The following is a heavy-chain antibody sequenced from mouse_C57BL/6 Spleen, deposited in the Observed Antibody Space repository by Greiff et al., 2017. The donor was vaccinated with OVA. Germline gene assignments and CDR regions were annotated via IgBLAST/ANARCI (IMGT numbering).Heavy chain of an antibody. D-gene: IGHD1-1*01. V-gene: IGHV1-26*01. J-gene: IGHJ3*01. Sequence: VQLQQSGPELVKPGASVKISCKASGYTFTDYYMNWVKQSHGKSLEWIGDINPNNGGTSYNQKFKGKATLTVEKSSSTAYMELRSLTSEDSAVYYCARPFITTVEDGFAYWGQGTLVTVSA. CDR2: INPNNGGT. CDR1: GYTFTDYY. CDR3: ARPFITTVEDGFAY.